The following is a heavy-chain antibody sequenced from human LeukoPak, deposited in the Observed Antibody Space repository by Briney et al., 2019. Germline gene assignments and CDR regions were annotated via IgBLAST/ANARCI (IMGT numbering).Heavy chain of an antibody. J-gene: IGHJ4*02. V-gene: IGHV4-59*01. CDR3: ARDRTGFGELADY. D-gene: IGHD3-10*01. Sequence: PSETLSLTCAVSGGXISNSYCSWIRQPPGKGLEWIGYIYYSGNTKYSPSLKSQVTISVDTSKNQFSLNLSSVTAADTAVYYCARDRTGFGELADYWGQGTLVIVSS. CDR2: IYYSGNT. CDR1: GGXISNSY.